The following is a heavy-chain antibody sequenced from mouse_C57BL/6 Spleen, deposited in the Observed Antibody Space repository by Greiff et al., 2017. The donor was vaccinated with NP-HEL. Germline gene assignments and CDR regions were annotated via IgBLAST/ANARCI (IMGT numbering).Heavy chain of an antibody. D-gene: IGHD2-4*01. V-gene: IGHV1-69*01. CDR2: IDPSDSYT. Sequence: QVQLQQPGAELVMPGASVKLSCKASGYTFTSYWMHWVKQRPGQGLEWIGEIDPSDSYTNYNQKFKGKSTLTVDKSSSTAYMPLSSLTSEDSAVYYCARYDYDAVFAYWGQGTLVTVSA. CDR3: ARYDYDAVFAY. CDR1: GYTFTSYW. J-gene: IGHJ3*01.